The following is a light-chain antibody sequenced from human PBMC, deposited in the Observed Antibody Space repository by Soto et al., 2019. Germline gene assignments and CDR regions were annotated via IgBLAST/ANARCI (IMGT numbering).Light chain of an antibody. Sequence: QSVLTQPPSASGTPGQRVTMSCSGSSSNIGSSTVNWYQQLPGTAPKLLIYSNNQRPSGVPDRFSGSKSGTSASLAISGLQSEDEADYYCAAWDDSLNGHVVFGGGTKLTVL. CDR3: AAWDDSLNGHVV. V-gene: IGLV1-44*01. CDR2: SNN. CDR1: SSNIGSST. J-gene: IGLJ2*01.